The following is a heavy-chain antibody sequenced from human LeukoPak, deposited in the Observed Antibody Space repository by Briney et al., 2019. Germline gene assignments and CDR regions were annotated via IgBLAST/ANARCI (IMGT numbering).Heavy chain of an antibody. V-gene: IGHV3-21*01. CDR3: ARQGITVAAQTYFDC. J-gene: IGHJ4*02. Sequence: PGGSLRLSCAASGFTFSTYSMTWVRQAPGEGLEWVSSISSGSTYIYYADSVKGRFTISRDNAKNSLYLQMNSLSPEDTAVYYCARQGITVAAQTYFDCWGQGTLVTVSS. D-gene: IGHD6-19*01. CDR2: ISSGSTYI. CDR1: GFTFSTYS.